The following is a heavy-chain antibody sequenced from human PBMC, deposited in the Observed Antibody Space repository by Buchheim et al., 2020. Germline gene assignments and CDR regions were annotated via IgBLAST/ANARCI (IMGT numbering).Heavy chain of an antibody. J-gene: IGHJ6*02. Sequence: QVQLQQWGAGLLKPSETLSLTCAVYGGSFSGYYWSWIRQPPGKGLEWIGEINHSGSTNYNPSLKSRVTISVDMSKNQFSLKLSSVTAADTAVYYCARGKSLRFLEWSARSGDVWGQGTT. V-gene: IGHV4-34*01. CDR3: ARGKSLRFLEWSARSGDV. CDR1: GGSFSGYY. D-gene: IGHD3-3*01. CDR2: INHSGST.